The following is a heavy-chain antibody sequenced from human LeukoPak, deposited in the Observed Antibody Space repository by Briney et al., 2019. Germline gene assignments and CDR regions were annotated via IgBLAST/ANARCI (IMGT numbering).Heavy chain of an antibody. CDR2: IKQDGSEK. CDR1: GFTFSSYW. J-gene: IGHJ4*02. Sequence: GGSLRLSCAASGFTFSSYWMSWVRQAPGKGLEGVANIKQDGSEKYYVDSVKGRFNISRDNAKNSLYLQMNSLSAEDTAVYYCARDREVQQLAGGFAYWGQGTLVTVSS. CDR3: ARDREVQQLAGGFAY. D-gene: IGHD6-13*01. V-gene: IGHV3-7*01.